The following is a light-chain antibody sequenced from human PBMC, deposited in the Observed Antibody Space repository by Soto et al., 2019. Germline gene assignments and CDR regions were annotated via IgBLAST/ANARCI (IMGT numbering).Light chain of an antibody. Sequence: QSVLTQPASVSGSPGQSITISCTGTSSDVGGYNYVSWYQQHPGKAPKLMIYEVSNRPSGVSNRFSGSKSGNTASLTISGLQAEDEAVYYCSSYTSSSTRVFGGGTEVTVL. CDR2: EVS. J-gene: IGLJ3*02. CDR1: SSDVGGYNY. CDR3: SSYTSSSTRV. V-gene: IGLV2-14*01.